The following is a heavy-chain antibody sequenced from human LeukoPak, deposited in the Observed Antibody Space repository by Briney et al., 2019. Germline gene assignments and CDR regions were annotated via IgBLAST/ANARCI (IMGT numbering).Heavy chain of an antibody. Sequence: GRSLRLSCAASGFTFDKYGMHYIRQAPGKGLEWVAVILEDGRIKKYADSVKDRFTISRDKTNNTLYLQMNRLRAEDTGIYFCAKDRETTASGTFDYWGLGTLVAVSS. CDR1: GFTFDKYG. V-gene: IGHV3-30*18. CDR3: AKDRETTASGTFDY. CDR2: ILEDGRIK. D-gene: IGHD1-1*01. J-gene: IGHJ4*02.